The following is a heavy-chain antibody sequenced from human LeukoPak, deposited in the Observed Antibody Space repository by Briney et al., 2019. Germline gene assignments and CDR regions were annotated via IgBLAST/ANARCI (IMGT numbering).Heavy chain of an antibody. V-gene: IGHV4-59*08. CDR1: GGSISSYY. J-gene: IGHJ4*02. D-gene: IGHD3-22*01. CDR2: IYYSGST. Sequence: PSETLSLTCTVSGGSISSYYWSRIRQPPGKGLEWIGYIYYSGSTNYNPSLKSRVTISVDTSKNQFSLKLSSVTAADTAVYYCAGMYYYDSSGYYQYYFDYWGQGTLVTVSS. CDR3: AGMYYYDSSGYYQYYFDY.